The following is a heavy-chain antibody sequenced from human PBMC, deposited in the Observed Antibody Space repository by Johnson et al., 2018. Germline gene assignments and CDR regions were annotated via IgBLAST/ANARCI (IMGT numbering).Heavy chain of an antibody. CDR3: ARGRAKDTELPPYGMDV. CDR2: ISYDGSNK. V-gene: IGHV3-30*03. Sequence: VQLVESGGGVVQPGRSLRLSCAASGFTFSCYGMHWVRQAPGKGLEWVAVISYDGSNKYYADSVKGRFTISRDNSKNTLYLQRNRRRAEDTGFFYCARGRAKDTELPPYGMDVWGQGTTVTVSS. D-gene: IGHD5-18*01. CDR1: GFTFSCYG. J-gene: IGHJ6*02.